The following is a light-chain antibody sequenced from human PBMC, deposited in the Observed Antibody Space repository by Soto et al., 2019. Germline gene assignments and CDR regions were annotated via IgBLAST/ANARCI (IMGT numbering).Light chain of an antibody. Sequence: EIVLTQSPGTLSLSPGERATLSCRASQSVSSSYLAWYQQKPGQAPRLLIYGASSRATGIPDRFSGSGSGTDFTLTISRLEPEDSAVYYCQQYGSLWTFGQGTNVHIK. CDR3: QQYGSLWT. CDR1: QSVSSSY. J-gene: IGKJ1*01. V-gene: IGKV3-20*01. CDR2: GAS.